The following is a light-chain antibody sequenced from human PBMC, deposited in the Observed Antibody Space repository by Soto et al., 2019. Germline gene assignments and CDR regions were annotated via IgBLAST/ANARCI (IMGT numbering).Light chain of an antibody. CDR2: GAS. CDR1: QSVGTW. CDR3: QHYHRNMWS. J-gene: IGKJ1*01. V-gene: IGKV1-5*01. Sequence: DIQMTQSPSTLSASVGGRVTITCRASQSVGTWVAWYQQKPGKAPKLLIFGASNFESGGPSRFSGSGSGTEFTITIATLQPDDFATYFSQHYHRNMWSFGPGTKVDIK.